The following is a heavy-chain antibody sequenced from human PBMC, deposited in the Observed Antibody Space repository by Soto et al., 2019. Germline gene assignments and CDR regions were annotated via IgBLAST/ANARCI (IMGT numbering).Heavy chain of an antibody. CDR1: GGSVTNSSYY. CDR3: VSQRTTVPTQAYFDY. Sequence: SETLSLTCTVSGGSVTNSSYYWGWIRQSPGKGLEWIGSVYYRGRSYSKSSVKSRVTISVDTSKNRFSLSLSSVTASDTAVYFCVSQRTTVPTQAYFDYWGPGALVTVSS. J-gene: IGHJ4*02. D-gene: IGHD4-17*01. V-gene: IGHV4-39*01. CDR2: VYYRGRS.